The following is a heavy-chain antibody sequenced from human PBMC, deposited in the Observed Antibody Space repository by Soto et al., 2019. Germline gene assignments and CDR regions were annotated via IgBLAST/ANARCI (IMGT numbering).Heavy chain of an antibody. CDR3: ARHSVGTTLHFQH. J-gene: IGHJ1*01. V-gene: IGHV4-59*08. CDR1: GGSINSYY. CDR2: IYYSGST. Sequence: SETLSLTCTVSGGSINSYYWSWIRQPPGKGLEWIGYIYYSGSTNYNPSLKSRVTISVDTSKNQFSLRLCSVTAADTAVYYCARHSVGTTLHFQHWGPGTLVTVSS. D-gene: IGHD1-26*01.